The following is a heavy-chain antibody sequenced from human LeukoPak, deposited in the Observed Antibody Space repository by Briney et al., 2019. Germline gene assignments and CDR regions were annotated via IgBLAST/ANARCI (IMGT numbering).Heavy chain of an antibody. Sequence: SETLSLTCTVSGGSISSSTYYWGWIRQPPEKGLEGIGSIYYSGSTYYNPPLKSRVTISVDTSKNQFSLKLSSVTAADTAVYYCARQWDYYGMDVWGQGTTVTVSS. V-gene: IGHV4-39*01. CDR3: ARQWDYYGMDV. J-gene: IGHJ6*02. CDR2: IYYSGST. CDR1: GGSISSSTYY.